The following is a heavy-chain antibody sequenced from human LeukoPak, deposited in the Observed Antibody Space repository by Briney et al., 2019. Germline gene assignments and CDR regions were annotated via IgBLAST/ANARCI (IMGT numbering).Heavy chain of an antibody. CDR3: AKRFGLYFDY. D-gene: IGHD3-10*01. CDR2: ISGSRSSDT. V-gene: IGHV3-23*01. Sequence: GGSLRLSCAASGFTLSSHAMSWVRQAPGKGLEWVSTISGSRSSDTYYADSVKGRFTISGDNSMDTLYLQMNSLRVEDTAVYYCAKRFGLYFDYWGQGTLVTVSS. CDR1: GFTLSSHA. J-gene: IGHJ4*02.